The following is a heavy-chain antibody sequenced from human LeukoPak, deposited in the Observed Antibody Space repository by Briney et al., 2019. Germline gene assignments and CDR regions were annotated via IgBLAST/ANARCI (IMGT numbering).Heavy chain of an antibody. V-gene: IGHV3-64*01. CDR2: ISSNGGST. Sequence: GGSLRLSCAASGFTFSSYAMHWVRQAPGKGLEYVSAISSNGGSTYYANSVKGRFTIYRDNSKNTLYLQMGSLRAEDMAVYYCARVGELRGYNWNYVGAFDIWGQGTMVTVSS. CDR1: GFTFSSYA. CDR3: ARVGELRGYNWNYVGAFDI. J-gene: IGHJ3*02. D-gene: IGHD1-7*01.